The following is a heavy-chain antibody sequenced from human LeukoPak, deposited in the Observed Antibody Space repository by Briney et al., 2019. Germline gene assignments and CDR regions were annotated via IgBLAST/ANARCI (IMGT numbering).Heavy chain of an antibody. CDR3: ARDSDFDSSGYYPYYYYYYKMDV. CDR1: GFTFSSYS. D-gene: IGHD3-22*01. Sequence: GGSLRLSCAASGFTFSSYSMNWVRQAPGKGLEWVSSISSSSSYIYYADSVKGRFTISRDNAKNSLFLQMNSLRAEDTAVYYCARDSDFDSSGYYPYYYYYYKMDVWGQGTAVTVSS. CDR2: ISSSSSYI. J-gene: IGHJ6*02. V-gene: IGHV3-21*01.